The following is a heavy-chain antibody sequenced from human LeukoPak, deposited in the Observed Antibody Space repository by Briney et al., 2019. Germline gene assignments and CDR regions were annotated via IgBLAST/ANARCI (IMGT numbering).Heavy chain of an antibody. CDR3: GREAYCGGDCYSGFDY. Sequence: PSETLSLTCTVSGGSIRSYHGSWIRQPPGKRLECIGYIYDSWSTNYNPSLKSRVTISIDTSKDHISLKLSSVTAADTAVYYCGREAYCGGDCYSGFDYWGQGTLVTVSS. J-gene: IGHJ4*02. CDR2: IYDSWST. D-gene: IGHD2-21*02. CDR1: GGSIRSYH. V-gene: IGHV4-59*01.